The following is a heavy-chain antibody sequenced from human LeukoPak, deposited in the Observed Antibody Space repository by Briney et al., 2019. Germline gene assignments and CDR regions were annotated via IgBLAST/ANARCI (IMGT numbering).Heavy chain of an antibody. Sequence: ASVKVSCKASGYILSRYAIHWVRQAPGQGLEWMGWINTNNGNPTYAQGFKGRLVFFLDTSANTAFLQINSLKADDTAIYYCGRDANIDFWGQGTLVTVSS. CDR2: INTNNGNP. CDR3: GRDANIDF. V-gene: IGHV7-4-1*02. CDR1: GYILSRYA. J-gene: IGHJ4*02.